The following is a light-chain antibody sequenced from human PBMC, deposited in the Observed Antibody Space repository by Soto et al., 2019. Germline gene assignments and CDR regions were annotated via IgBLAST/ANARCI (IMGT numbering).Light chain of an antibody. CDR1: SSNIGSNT. Sequence: QPVLTQPPSASGTPGQRVTFSCSGSSSNIGSNTVNWYQQLPGTAPKLLIYTNNQRPSGVPDRFSGSKSGTSASLAISGLQSEDESDDYCAAWDDSLNGLVFGGGTKLTVL. J-gene: IGLJ2*01. CDR2: TNN. V-gene: IGLV1-44*01. CDR3: AAWDDSLNGLV.